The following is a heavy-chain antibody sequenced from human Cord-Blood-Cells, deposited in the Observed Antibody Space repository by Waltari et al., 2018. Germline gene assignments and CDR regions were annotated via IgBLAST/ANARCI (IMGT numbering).Heavy chain of an antibody. CDR2: NIPNLGIA. Sequence: QVQLVQSGAEVKKPGSSVKVSCKASGGTFSSYAISWVRQAPRQGLEGMGRNIPNLGIANYAQKFQGRVTITAEKSTSTAYMELSSLRSEDTAVYYCARPGIAAAGTPGAFDIWGQGTMVTVSS. CDR3: ARPGIAAAGTPGAFDI. J-gene: IGHJ3*02. D-gene: IGHD6-13*01. V-gene: IGHV1-69*09. CDR1: GGTFSSYA.